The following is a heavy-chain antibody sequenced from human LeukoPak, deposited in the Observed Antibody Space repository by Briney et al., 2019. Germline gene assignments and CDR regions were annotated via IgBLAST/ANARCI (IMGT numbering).Heavy chain of an antibody. CDR2: INSDGTNT. D-gene: IGHD4/OR15-4a*01. Sequence: GGSLRLSCAASGFTFSIYWLHWVRQAPGKGLVWVSRINSDGTNTIYADSVKGRFTISRDNSKNTLYVQMNSLRAEDTAVYYCAREAYGEVYFDYWGQGTLVTVSS. J-gene: IGHJ4*02. CDR3: AREAYGEVYFDY. CDR1: GFTFSIYW. V-gene: IGHV3-74*01.